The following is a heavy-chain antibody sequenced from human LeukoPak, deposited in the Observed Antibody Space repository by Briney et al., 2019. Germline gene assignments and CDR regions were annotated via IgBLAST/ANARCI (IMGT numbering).Heavy chain of an antibody. V-gene: IGHV4-39*01. D-gene: IGHD3-22*01. Sequence: SETLSLTCTVSGGSISSNSYYWGWIRQPPGKGLEWIGTIYYSGSTYYNPSLKSRVTISVDTSKNQFSLKLSSVTAADTAVYYCAAHSSTYYLFDYWGEGTPVTVSS. CDR1: GGSISSNSYY. CDR2: IYYSGST. J-gene: IGHJ4*02. CDR3: AAHSSTYYLFDY.